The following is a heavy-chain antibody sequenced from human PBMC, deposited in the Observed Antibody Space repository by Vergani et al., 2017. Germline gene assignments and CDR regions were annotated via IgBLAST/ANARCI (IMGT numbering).Heavy chain of an antibody. CDR2: IYNSGNG. CDR1: GFTFTKYA. V-gene: IGHV3-23*05. D-gene: IGHD3-16*01. CDR3: ASGKYYSDSTSHFRGRYFDV. Sequence: EVQLLESGGGLVQPGGSLRLSCAASGFTFTKYAMTWVRQAPGKGLEWIGSIYNSGNGDSSSSLKSRVTISADTSKNQFSLRLTSVTAADTAVYYCASGKYYSDSTSHFRGRYFDVWGRGTLVTVPS. J-gene: IGHJ2*01.